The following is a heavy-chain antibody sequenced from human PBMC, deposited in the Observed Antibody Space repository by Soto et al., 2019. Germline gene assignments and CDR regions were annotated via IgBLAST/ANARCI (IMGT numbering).Heavy chain of an antibody. CDR3: AREGLTSGYYTRAFDI. Sequence: GGSLRLSCAASGFTFSSYAMHWVRQAPGKGLEWVAVISNDGSNKYYADSVKGRFTISRDNSKDTLYLQMNSLRAEDTAVYYCAREGLTSGYYTRAFDIWGQGTMVTVYS. V-gene: IGHV3-30-3*01. J-gene: IGHJ3*02. CDR1: GFTFSSYA. CDR2: ISNDGSNK. D-gene: IGHD3-22*01.